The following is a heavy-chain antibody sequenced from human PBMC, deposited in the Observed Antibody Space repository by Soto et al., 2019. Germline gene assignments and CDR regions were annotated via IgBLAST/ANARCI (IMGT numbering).Heavy chain of an antibody. CDR1: GFTVSGNY. J-gene: IGHJ4*02. CDR2: ITWSSGSI. CDR3: AKDKFGGRYYDYIWGSHHFDY. D-gene: IGHD3-16*01. Sequence: EVQLVESGGGLIQPGGSLRLSCAASGFTVSGNYMSWVRQVPGKGLEWVSGITWSSGSIGYADSVKGRFTISRDNAENSLYLQMNSLRAEDTALYYCAKDKFGGRYYDYIWGSHHFDYWGQGTLVTVSS. V-gene: IGHV3-9*01.